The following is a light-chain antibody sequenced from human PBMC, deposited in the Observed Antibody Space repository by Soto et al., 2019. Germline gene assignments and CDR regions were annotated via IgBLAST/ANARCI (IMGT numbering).Light chain of an antibody. CDR1: QSVSRN. J-gene: IGKJ5*01. Sequence: IVLTQSPATLCLSPGERATLSCRASQSVSRNLAWYQQKPGQAPRLLIYDASNRATGIPARFSGSGSVTDFTLTISSLQPEDFATYYCQQRNSYPITFGQGTRLEIK. V-gene: IGKV3-11*01. CDR2: DAS. CDR3: QQRNSYPIT.